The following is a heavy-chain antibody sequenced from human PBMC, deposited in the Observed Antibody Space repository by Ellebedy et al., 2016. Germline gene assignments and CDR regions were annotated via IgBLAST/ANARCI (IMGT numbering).Heavy chain of an antibody. Sequence: SETLSLXXTVSGGSISSYYWSWIRQPPGKGLEWIGYIYYSGSTNYNPSLKSRVTISVDTSKNQFSLKLSSVTAADTAVYYCARQGSVVVTEALDWGQGTLVTVSS. CDR3: ARQGSVVVTEALD. V-gene: IGHV4-59*08. D-gene: IGHD2-21*02. CDR2: IYYSGST. J-gene: IGHJ4*02. CDR1: GGSISSYY.